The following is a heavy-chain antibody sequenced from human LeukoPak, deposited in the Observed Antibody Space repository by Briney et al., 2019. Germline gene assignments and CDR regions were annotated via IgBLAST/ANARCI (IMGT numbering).Heavy chain of an antibody. J-gene: IGHJ6*02. V-gene: IGHV1-18*01. D-gene: IGHD1-26*01. CDR3: ARDRDSGRKYYYYGMDV. CDR2: ISAYNGNT. Sequence: ASVKVSCKASGYTFTSYGISWVRQAPGQGREWMGWISAYNGNTNYAQKLQGRVTMTTDTSTSTAYMELRSLRSDDTAVYYCARDRDSGRKYYYYGMDVWGQGTTVTVSS. CDR1: GYTFTSYG.